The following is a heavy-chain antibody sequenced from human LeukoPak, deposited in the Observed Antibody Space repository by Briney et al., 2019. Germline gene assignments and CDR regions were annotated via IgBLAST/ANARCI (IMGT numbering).Heavy chain of an antibody. CDR3: AREVDRSFGY. J-gene: IGHJ4*02. D-gene: IGHD1-26*01. Sequence: GGSLRLSCAASGFRFSGFWMSWVRQAPGKGPEWLANINQESSEKYYVDSVRGRFTISRDNAKNSLSLQMNSLRVEDTAVYYCAREVDRSFGYWGQGNVVTVSS. CDR1: GFRFSGFW. CDR2: INQESSEK. V-gene: IGHV3-7*01.